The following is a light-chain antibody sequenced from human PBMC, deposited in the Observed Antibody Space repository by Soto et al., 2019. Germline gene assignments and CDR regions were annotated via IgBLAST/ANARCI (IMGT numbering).Light chain of an antibody. CDR3: QQRSNWL. V-gene: IGKV3-11*01. CDR1: QSVSNY. CDR2: DAS. Sequence: EIVLTQSPATLSLSPGERATLSCRASQSVSNYVAWYQQKPDQAPRLLIYDASNGAAGIPARFSGSGSGTGFTLTICSLEPEDFAVYYCQQRSNWLFGPGTKVDIK. J-gene: IGKJ3*01.